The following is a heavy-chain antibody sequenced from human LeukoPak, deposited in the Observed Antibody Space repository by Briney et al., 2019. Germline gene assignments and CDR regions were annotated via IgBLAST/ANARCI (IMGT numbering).Heavy chain of an antibody. J-gene: IGHJ3*02. V-gene: IGHV5-51*01. Sequence: HGESLQISCKASGYSFTSYWIGWVRQMPGKGLEWLGIIYPGDSDTRYSPSFQGQVTISADKSISTAYLQWRSLKASDTAMYFCARHASVGDAFDIWGQGTMVTVSS. CDR1: GYSFTSYW. CDR3: ARHASVGDAFDI. D-gene: IGHD1-26*01. CDR2: IYPGDSDT.